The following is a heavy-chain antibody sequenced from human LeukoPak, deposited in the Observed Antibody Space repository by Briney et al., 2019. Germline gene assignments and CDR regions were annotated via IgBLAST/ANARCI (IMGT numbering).Heavy chain of an antibody. Sequence: GGSLRLSCAASGFIFSSYAMSWVRQAPGKGLEWVSSLSGTGGDPYYAGSVKGRFTISRDNSKNTLYLQMNSLRAEDTAVYYCAKRRSDWSGDAFDIWGQGTMVTVSS. CDR3: AKRRSDWSGDAFDI. V-gene: IGHV3-23*01. CDR1: GFIFSSYA. J-gene: IGHJ3*02. D-gene: IGHD3-3*01. CDR2: LSGTGGDP.